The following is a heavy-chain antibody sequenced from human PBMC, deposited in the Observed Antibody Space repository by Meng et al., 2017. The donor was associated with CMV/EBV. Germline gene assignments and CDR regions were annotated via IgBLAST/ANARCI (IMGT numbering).Heavy chain of an antibody. J-gene: IGHJ4*02. V-gene: IGHV3-33*01. D-gene: IGHD3-3*01. CDR3: ATDPTYYDFWSSHFIDY. CDR2: IWYDGSNK. Sequence: GESLKISCAASGFTFSSYGMHWVRQAPGKGLEWVAVIWYDGSNKYYADSVKGRFTISRDNSKNTLYLQMNSLRAEDTAVYYCATDPTYYDFWSSHFIDYWGQGTLVTVSS. CDR1: GFTFSSYG.